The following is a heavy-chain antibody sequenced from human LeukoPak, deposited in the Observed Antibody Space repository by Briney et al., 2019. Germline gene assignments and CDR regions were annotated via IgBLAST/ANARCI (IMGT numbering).Heavy chain of an antibody. CDR3: ARVMGGGLRLRLGEWPFDI. CDR1: GGTFSSYA. J-gene: IGHJ3*02. CDR2: IIPIFGTA. D-gene: IGHD3-16*01. V-gene: IGHV1-69*13. Sequence: SVEVSCKASGGTFSSYAISWVRQAPGQGLEWMGGIIPIFGTANYAQKFQGRVMITADESTSTAYMELSSLRSEDTAVYYCARVMGGGLRLRLGEWPFDIWGQGTMVTVSS.